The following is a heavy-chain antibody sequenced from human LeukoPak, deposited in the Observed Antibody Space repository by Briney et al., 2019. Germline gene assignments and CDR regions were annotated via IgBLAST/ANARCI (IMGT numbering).Heavy chain of an antibody. D-gene: IGHD5-18*01. J-gene: IGHJ3*02. V-gene: IGHV3-23*01. Sequence: PGGSLRLSCAASGFTLSSYAMSWVRQAPGKGLEWVSGISLDGATTYYAGSVEGRFTISRDNSKNTLYLQMNSLRAEDTAVYYCARARSSYGYGDAFDIWGQGTMVTVSS. CDR3: ARARSSYGYGDAFDI. CDR1: GFTLSSYA. CDR2: ISLDGATT.